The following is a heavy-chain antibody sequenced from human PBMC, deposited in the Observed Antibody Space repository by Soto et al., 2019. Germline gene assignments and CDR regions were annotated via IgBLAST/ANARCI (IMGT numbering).Heavy chain of an antibody. CDR1: GGTFSSYA. V-gene: IGHV1-69*01. D-gene: IGHD3-10*01. Sequence: QVQLVPSGAAVKKPGSSVKVSCKASGGTFSSYAISWVRQAPGQGLEWMGGIIPIFGTPNYAQKDQGRVTITADESTRTAFLQRSSLRCAATAVYYRASRDQRIAIVRGYSGYYYCGTAVWFQGATDTV. CDR3: ASRDQRIAIVRGYSGYYYCGTAV. CDR2: IIPIFGTP. J-gene: IGHJ6*02.